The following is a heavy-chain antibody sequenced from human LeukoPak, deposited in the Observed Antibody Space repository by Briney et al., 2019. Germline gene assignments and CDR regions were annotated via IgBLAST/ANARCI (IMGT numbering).Heavy chain of an antibody. D-gene: IGHD3-10*01. V-gene: IGHV3-21*01. Sequence: PGGSLRLSCAASGFTFSSYAMSWVRQAPGKGLEWVSSISSSSSYIYYADSVKGRFTISRDNAKNSLYLQMNSLRAEDTAVYYCARYTWLGYYMDVWGKGTTVTVSS. CDR1: GFTFSSYA. CDR2: ISSSSSYI. CDR3: ARYTWLGYYMDV. J-gene: IGHJ6*03.